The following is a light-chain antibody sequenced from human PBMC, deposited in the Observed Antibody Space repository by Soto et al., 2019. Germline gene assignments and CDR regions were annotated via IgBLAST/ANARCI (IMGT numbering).Light chain of an antibody. CDR1: RRDLGSYNL. CDR2: EGS. CDR3: RSYAGSTTLYV. J-gene: IGLJ1*01. Sequence: SALTQPASVSGSPGQSLTISCTGTRRDLGSYNLVSWYQQHPDKAPKLMIYEGSQRPSGVSNRFSGSKSGNTASLTISGLQAEDEADYYCRSYAGSTTLYVFGTGTKLTVL. V-gene: IGLV2-23*01.